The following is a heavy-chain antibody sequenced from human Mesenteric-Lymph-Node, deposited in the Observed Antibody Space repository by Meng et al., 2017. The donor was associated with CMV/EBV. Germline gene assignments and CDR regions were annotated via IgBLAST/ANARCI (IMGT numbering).Heavy chain of an antibody. V-gene: IGHV3-43D*03. CDR2: ITWDGGNT. D-gene: IGHD3-16*01. J-gene: IGHJ6*02. Sequence: GGSLRLSCAASGFIFDDYAMHWVRQPPGKGLEWVSLITWDGGNTSYADSVKGRFTISRDNSKNSLYLQMNSLTIEDTALYYCAKGLRGSDYYRCYYYGIDVWGQGTTVTVSS. CDR1: GFIFDDYA. CDR3: AKGLRGSDYYRCYYYGIDV.